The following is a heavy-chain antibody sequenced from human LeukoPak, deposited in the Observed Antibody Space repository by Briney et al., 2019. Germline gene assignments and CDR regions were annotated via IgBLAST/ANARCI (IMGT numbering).Heavy chain of an antibody. CDR1: GYSISSGYY. J-gene: IGHJ3*02. Sequence: PSETLSLTCTVSGYSISSGYYWGWIRQPPGKGLEWIGSIYHSGSTYYNPSLKSRVTISVDTSKNQFSLKLSSVTAADTAVYYCARSIGEQWLVKLDAFDIWGQGTMVTVSS. CDR2: IYHSGST. D-gene: IGHD6-19*01. CDR3: ARSIGEQWLVKLDAFDI. V-gene: IGHV4-38-2*02.